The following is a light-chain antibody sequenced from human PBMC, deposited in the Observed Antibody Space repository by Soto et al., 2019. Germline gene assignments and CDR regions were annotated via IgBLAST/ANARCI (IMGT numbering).Light chain of an antibody. J-gene: IGKJ2*01. CDR3: QNRNNWPPDAT. V-gene: IGKV3-11*01. CDR1: QSVGSY. Sequence: EIVLTQSPATLSLSPGDRVTLSCRASQSVGSYLAWYQQKPGQAPRLLIYGASNRATGIPARFSGSGSGTDFTLTISSLEPEDFAVYFCQNRNNWPPDATFGQVTRLAIK. CDR2: GAS.